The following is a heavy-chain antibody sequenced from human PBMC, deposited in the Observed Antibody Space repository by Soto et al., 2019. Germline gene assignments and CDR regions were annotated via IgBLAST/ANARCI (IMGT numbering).Heavy chain of an antibody. J-gene: IGHJ6*02. D-gene: IGHD6-13*01. CDR2: MNPNSGNT. V-gene: IGHV1-8*01. CDR1: GYTFTSYD. CDR3: ARRGYSSSWYYYFYYGMDV. Sequence: ASVKVSCKASGYTFTSYDINWVRQATGQGLEWMGWMNPNSGNTGYAQKFQGRVTMTRNTSISTAYMELSSLRSDDTAVYYCARRGYSSSWYYYFYYGMDVWGQGTTVTVSS.